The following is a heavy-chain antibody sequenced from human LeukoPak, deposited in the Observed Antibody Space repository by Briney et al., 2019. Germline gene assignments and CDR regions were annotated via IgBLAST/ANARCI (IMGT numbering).Heavy chain of an antibody. CDR3: ARKRLRDYGMDV. V-gene: IGHV1-46*01. CDR1: GYTFTSYY. Sequence: ASVKVSCKASGYTFTSYYMHWLRQAPGQGLEGMGIIDPSGGDTTYAQKFQGRVTMTRDTSTSTVYMELSSLRSEDTAVYYCARKRLRDYGMDVWGQGTTVTVSS. J-gene: IGHJ6*02. CDR2: IDPSGGDT.